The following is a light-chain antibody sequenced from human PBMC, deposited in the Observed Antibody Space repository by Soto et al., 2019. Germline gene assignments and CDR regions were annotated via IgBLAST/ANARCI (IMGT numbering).Light chain of an antibody. V-gene: IGLV2-11*01. CDR3: CSYAGTYIHYV. CDR1: SSNVGGYNY. J-gene: IGLJ1*01. Sequence: QSALTQPLSVSGSPGQSVTISCTGTSSNVGGYNYVSWYQQHPGKAPKLMISDVTNRPSGVPDRFSGSKSGNTASLTISGLQPDDEADYYCCSYAGTYIHYVFGSGTKVTVL. CDR2: DVT.